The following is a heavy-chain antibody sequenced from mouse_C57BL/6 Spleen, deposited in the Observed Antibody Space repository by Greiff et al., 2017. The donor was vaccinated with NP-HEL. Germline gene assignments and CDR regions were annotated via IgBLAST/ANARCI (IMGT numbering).Heavy chain of an antibody. Sequence: QVHVKQPGAELVRPGSSVKLSCKASGYTFTSYWMHWVKQRPGQGLEWIGYINPSSGYTKYNQKFKDKATLTADKSSSTAYMQLSSLTYEDSAVYYCAAITGYFDYWGQGTTLTVSS. D-gene: IGHD4-1*01. CDR3: AAITGYFDY. CDR2: INPSSGYT. CDR1: GYTFTSYW. V-gene: IGHV1-7*01. J-gene: IGHJ2*01.